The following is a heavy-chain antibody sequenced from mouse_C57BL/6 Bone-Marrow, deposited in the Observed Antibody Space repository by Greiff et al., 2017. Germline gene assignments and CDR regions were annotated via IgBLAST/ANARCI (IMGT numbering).Heavy chain of an antibody. Sequence: QVQLQQSGPELVKPGASVKISCKASGYAFSSSWMNWVKQRPGKGLEWIGRIYPGDGDTNYNGKFKGKATLTADKSSSTAYMQLSSLTSEDSAVYFCARCGYGGFFAYWGQGTLVTVSA. D-gene: IGHD1-1*01. CDR2: IYPGDGDT. J-gene: IGHJ3*01. CDR3: ARCGYGGFFAY. CDR1: GYAFSSSW. V-gene: IGHV1-82*01.